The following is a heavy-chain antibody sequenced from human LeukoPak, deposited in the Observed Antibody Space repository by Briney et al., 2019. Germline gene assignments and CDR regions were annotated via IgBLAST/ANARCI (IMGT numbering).Heavy chain of an antibody. Sequence: PGGSLRLSCAASGFTFSSYWMSWVRQAPGKGLEWVANIKEDGSEKYYVDSVRGRFTISRDNAKNSLYLYMNSLRAEDTAVYYCASRYCSSTSCYTGWNFQHWGQGTLVTVSS. CDR2: IKEDGSEK. CDR1: GFTFSSYW. V-gene: IGHV3-7*01. J-gene: IGHJ1*01. CDR3: ASRYCSSTSCYTGWNFQH. D-gene: IGHD2-2*02.